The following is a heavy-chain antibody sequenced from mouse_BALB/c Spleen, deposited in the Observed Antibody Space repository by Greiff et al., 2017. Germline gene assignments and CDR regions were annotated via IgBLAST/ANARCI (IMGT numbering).Heavy chain of an antibody. Sequence: QVQLKQSGAELMKPGASVKISCKATGYTFSSYWIEWVKQRPGHGLEWIGEILPGSGSTNYNEKFKGKATFTADTSSNTAYMQLSSLTSEDSAVYYCAREYGSSYFDYWGQGTTLTVSS. CDR2: ILPGSGST. CDR3: AREYGSSYFDY. V-gene: IGHV1-9*01. D-gene: IGHD1-3*01. CDR1: GYTFSSYW. J-gene: IGHJ2*01.